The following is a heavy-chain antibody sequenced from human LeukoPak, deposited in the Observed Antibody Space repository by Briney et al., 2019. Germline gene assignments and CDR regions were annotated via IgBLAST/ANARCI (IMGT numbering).Heavy chain of an antibody. Sequence: GGSLRLSCAASGFTLSSYAMSWVRQAPGKGLEWVSSISGSGGSTFSADSVKGRFTISRDNSKNTLYLQMNSLRAEDTAVYYCARGAFWSGYNPFDYWGQGTLVTVSS. CDR1: GFTLSSYA. CDR3: ARGAFWSGYNPFDY. J-gene: IGHJ4*02. V-gene: IGHV3-23*01. D-gene: IGHD3-3*01. CDR2: ISGSGGST.